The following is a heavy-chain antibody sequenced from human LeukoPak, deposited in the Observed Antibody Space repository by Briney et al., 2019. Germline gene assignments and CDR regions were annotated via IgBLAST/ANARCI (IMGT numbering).Heavy chain of an antibody. CDR1: GFTFSDYY. D-gene: IGHD3-10*01. CDR2: IYSDGST. J-gene: IGHJ5*02. CDR3: ARDLYFGELLGGVDP. Sequence: SGGSLRLSCAASGFTFSDYYMSWVRQAPGKGLEWVSVIYSDGSTYHADSVKGRFTISRDNSKNTLYLQMNSLRAEDTAVYYCARDLYFGELLGGVDPWGQGTLVTVSS. V-gene: IGHV3-66*01.